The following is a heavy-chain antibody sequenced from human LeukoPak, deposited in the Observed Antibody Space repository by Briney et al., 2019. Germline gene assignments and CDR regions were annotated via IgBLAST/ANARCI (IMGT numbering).Heavy chain of an antibody. Sequence: ASQTLSLTCTVSGGSITSGGYYWSWIRQHPGKGLEWIGSIYNSGSTDYIPSLKSRVTISVDTPKNQFSLKLSSVTAADTAVYYCARGPKSSGWYAVVYYYGMDVWGQGTTVTVSS. CDR3: ARGPKSSGWYAVVYYYGMDV. V-gene: IGHV4-31*03. CDR2: IYNSGST. CDR1: GGSITSGGYY. D-gene: IGHD6-19*01. J-gene: IGHJ6*02.